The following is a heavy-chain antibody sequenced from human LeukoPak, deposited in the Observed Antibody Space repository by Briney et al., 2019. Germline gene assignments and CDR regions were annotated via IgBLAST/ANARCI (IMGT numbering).Heavy chain of an antibody. CDR3: ASSGHDYGDYPDSY. CDR2: IIAIFGTA. CDR1: GGTFSSYA. D-gene: IGHD4-17*01. V-gene: IGHV1-69*13. J-gene: IGHJ4*02. Sequence: SVKVSCKASGGTFSSYAISWVRQAPGQGLEWMGGIIAIFGTANYAQKFQGRVTITVDESTSTAYMELSSLRSEDTAVYYCASSGHDYGDYPDSYWGQGTLVTVSS.